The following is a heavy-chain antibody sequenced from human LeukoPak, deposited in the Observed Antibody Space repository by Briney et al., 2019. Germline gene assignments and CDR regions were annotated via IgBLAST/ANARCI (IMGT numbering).Heavy chain of an antibody. J-gene: IGHJ3*02. V-gene: IGHV7-4-1*02. CDR2: INTNTGNP. CDR3: ARRGTWELLLLDAFDI. D-gene: IGHD1-26*01. CDR1: GYTFTGYY. Sequence: ASVKVSCKASGYTFTGYYMHWVRQAPGQGLEWMGWINTNTGNPTYAQGFTGRFVFSLDTSVSTAYLQISSLKAEDTAVYYCARRGTWELLLLDAFDIWGQGTMVTVSS.